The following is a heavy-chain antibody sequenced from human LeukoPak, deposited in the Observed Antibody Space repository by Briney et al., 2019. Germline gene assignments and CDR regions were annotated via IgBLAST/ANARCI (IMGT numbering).Heavy chain of an antibody. J-gene: IGHJ6*03. D-gene: IGHD6-19*01. CDR1: GFTFSSYW. CDR3: ARDPGDSSGWYPYYYYYYMDV. V-gene: IGHV3-74*01. CDR2: INSDGSST. Sequence: GGSLRLSCAASGFTFSSYWMHWVRQAPGKGLVWVSRINSDGSSTSYADSVKGRFTISRDNAKNTLYLQMNSLRAEDTAVYYCARDPGDSSGWYPYYYYYYMDVWGKGTTVIVSS.